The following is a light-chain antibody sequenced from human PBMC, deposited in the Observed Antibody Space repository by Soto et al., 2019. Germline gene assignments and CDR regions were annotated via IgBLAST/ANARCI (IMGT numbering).Light chain of an antibody. J-gene: IGLJ2*01. Sequence: QPVLTQSPSASASLGASVKLTCTLSSGHSSYAIAWHQQQPEKGPRYLMKFNSDGSHSKGDGIPDRFSGSSSGAERYLTISSLKSEDEADYYCQTWGTGIVVFGGGTKLTVL. CDR2: FNSDGSH. V-gene: IGLV4-69*01. CDR3: QTWGTGIVV. CDR1: SGHSSYA.